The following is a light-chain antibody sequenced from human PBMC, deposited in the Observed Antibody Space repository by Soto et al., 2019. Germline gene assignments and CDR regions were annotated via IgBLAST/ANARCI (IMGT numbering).Light chain of an antibody. Sequence: EIVLTQSPATLSLSPGERATLSCRASQSVSSYLAWYQQKPGQAPRLLIYDASNRATGIPARFSGSGSGTQFTLSISSLDPEDSAVYYCQHRANWPSTFGQGTRLEIK. V-gene: IGKV3-11*01. J-gene: IGKJ5*01. CDR1: QSVSSY. CDR3: QHRANWPST. CDR2: DAS.